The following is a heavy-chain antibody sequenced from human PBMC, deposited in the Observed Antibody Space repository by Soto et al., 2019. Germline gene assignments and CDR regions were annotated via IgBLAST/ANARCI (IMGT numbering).Heavy chain of an antibody. V-gene: IGHV3-33*01. Sequence: GGSLRLSCASSGFTFSSYGMHLVRQAPGKGLEWVAVIWYDGSNKYYADSVKGRFTISRDNSKNTLYLQMNSLRAEDTAVYYCARDRSGDGAFDIWGQGTMVTVSS. CDR3: ARDRSGDGAFDI. D-gene: IGHD5-12*01. CDR2: IWYDGSNK. J-gene: IGHJ3*02. CDR1: GFTFSSYG.